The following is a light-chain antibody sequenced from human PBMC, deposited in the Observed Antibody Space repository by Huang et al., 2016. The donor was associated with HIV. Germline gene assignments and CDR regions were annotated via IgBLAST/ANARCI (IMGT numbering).Light chain of an antibody. CDR2: DAS. J-gene: IGKJ4*01. CDR3: QQRNNWLS. CDR1: QSVNNF. Sequence: EVVLTQSPATLSLSPGARATLSGRASQSVNNFLAWYQQRPGQAPRLLIYDASKRATGVPARFSGSGSGTDFTLTITSLEPEDFGVYYCQQRNNWLSFGGGTKVEIK. V-gene: IGKV3-11*01.